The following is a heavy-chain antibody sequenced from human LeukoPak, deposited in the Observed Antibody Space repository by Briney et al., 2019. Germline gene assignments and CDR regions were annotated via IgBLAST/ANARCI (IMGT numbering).Heavy chain of an antibody. D-gene: IGHD5-18*01. CDR1: GFTFSSYW. Sequence: GGSLRLSCAASGFTFSSYWMHWVRQAPGKGLVWVSRINSDGSSTNYADSVKGRFSISRDNAKNTLYLQMNSLRAEDTAVYYCARGGGYSYGPFDYWGQGTLVTVSS. J-gene: IGHJ4*02. CDR2: INSDGSST. V-gene: IGHV3-74*01. CDR3: ARGGGYSYGPFDY.